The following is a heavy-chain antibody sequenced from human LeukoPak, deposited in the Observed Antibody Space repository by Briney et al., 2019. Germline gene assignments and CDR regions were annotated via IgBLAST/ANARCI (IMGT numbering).Heavy chain of an antibody. CDR2: INHSGSTT. V-gene: IGHV4-34*01. CDR1: AESFSGYF. CDR3: ARTWGEVGATYYFDY. J-gene: IGHJ4*02. Sequence: SETLSLTCAVYAESFSGYFWNWIRQPPGKGLEWIGEINHSGSTTNYNPSLKSRITMSVDTSKNQFSLKLTSVTAADTAVYYCARTWGEVGATYYFDYWGQGTLVTVPS. D-gene: IGHD1-26*01.